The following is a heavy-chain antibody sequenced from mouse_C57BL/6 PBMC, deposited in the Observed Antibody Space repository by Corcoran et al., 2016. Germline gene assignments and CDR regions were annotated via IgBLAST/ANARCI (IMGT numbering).Heavy chain of an antibody. CDR2: INTYSGVP. V-gene: IGHV9-3*01. D-gene: IGHD1-1*01. Sequence: QIQLVQSGPELKKPGETVKISCKASGYTFTTYGMSWVKQAPGKGLKWMGWINTYSGVPTYADDFKGRFAFSLETSASTAYLQINNLKNEDTATYVCARGYYGSSFYYLDYWGQGITLTVSS. J-gene: IGHJ2*01. CDR3: ARGYYGSSFYYLDY. CDR1: GYTFTTYG.